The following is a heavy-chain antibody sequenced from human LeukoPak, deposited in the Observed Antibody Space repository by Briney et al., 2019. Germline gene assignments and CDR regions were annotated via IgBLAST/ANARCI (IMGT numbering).Heavy chain of an antibody. CDR2: ITGGGGRT. D-gene: IGHD3-10*01. V-gene: IGHV3-23*01. J-gene: IGHJ4*02. CDR3: TKLFPWFGELWEPAVGDY. Sequence: GGSLRLSCAATGFTLSGHAMSWVRQAPGKGLEWLSAITGGGGRTFYADSVKGRFNISRDNSKNTLFLQMNSLRVEDTAVYYCTKLFPWFGELWEPAVGDYWGQGTLVTVSS. CDR1: GFTLSGHA.